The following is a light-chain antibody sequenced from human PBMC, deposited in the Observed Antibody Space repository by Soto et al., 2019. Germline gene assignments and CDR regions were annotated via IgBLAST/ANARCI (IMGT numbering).Light chain of an antibody. Sequence: DIQMTQSPSSLSAPVGYRVTITCRASQTISGYLNWYQQKPGKAPQLLIYTASSLQSGVPSRFSGSASGTDFTLTISSLQPEDFAIYFCQQTYSTPLTFGGGTKVDIK. CDR2: TAS. J-gene: IGKJ4*01. CDR1: QTISGY. CDR3: QQTYSTPLT. V-gene: IGKV1-39*01.